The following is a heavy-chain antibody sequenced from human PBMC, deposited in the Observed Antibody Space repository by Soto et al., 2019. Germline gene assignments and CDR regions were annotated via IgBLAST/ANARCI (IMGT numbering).Heavy chain of an antibody. V-gene: IGHV1-69*13. Sequence: ASVKVSCKASGGTFSSYAISWVRRAPGQGLEWMGGIIPIFGTANYAQKFQGRVTITADESTSTAYMELSSLRSEDTAVYYCARGILTGYGMDVWGQGTTVTVSS. D-gene: IGHD3-9*01. CDR3: ARGILTGYGMDV. CDR1: GGTFSSYA. J-gene: IGHJ6*02. CDR2: IIPIFGTA.